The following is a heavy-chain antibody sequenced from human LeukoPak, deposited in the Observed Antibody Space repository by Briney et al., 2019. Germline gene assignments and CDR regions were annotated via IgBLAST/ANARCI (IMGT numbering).Heavy chain of an antibody. CDR3: ARQSGRDGYNYRSPTWIDY. D-gene: IGHD5-24*01. V-gene: IGHV4-39*01. Sequence: SETLSLTCTVSGGSISSSSYYWGWIRQPPGKGLEWIGSIYYSGSTYYNPSLKSRVTISVDTSKNQFSLKLSSVTAADTAVYYCARQSGRDGYNYRSPTWIDYWGQGTLVTVSS. J-gene: IGHJ4*02. CDR1: GGSISSSSYY. CDR2: IYYSGST.